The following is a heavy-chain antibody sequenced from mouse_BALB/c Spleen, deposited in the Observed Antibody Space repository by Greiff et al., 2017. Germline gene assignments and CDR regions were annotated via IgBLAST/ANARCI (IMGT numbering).Heavy chain of an antibody. CDR1: GFAFSSYD. CDR3: ARIGYDGAY. CDR2: ISSGGGST. Sequence: EVNLVESGGGLVKPGGSLKLSCAASGFAFSSYDMSWVRQTPEKRLEWVAYISSGGGSTYYPDTVKGRFTISRDNAKNTLYLQMSSLKSEDTAMYYCARIGYDGAYWGQGTLVTVSA. J-gene: IGHJ3*01. D-gene: IGHD2-2*01. V-gene: IGHV5-12-1*01.